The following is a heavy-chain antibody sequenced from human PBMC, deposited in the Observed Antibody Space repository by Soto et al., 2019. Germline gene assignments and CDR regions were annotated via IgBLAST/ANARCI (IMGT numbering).Heavy chain of an antibody. Sequence: SETLSLTCTVSGGSISSSNWWSWVRQPPGKGLEWIGEIYHSGSTNYNPSLKSRVTISVDKYKNQFSLKLSSVTAADTAVYYCARGGWGYCSSTSCSFDYWGQGTLVTVSS. V-gene: IGHV4-4*02. CDR1: GGSISSSNW. CDR2: IYHSGST. J-gene: IGHJ4*02. CDR3: ARGGWGYCSSTSCSFDY. D-gene: IGHD2-2*01.